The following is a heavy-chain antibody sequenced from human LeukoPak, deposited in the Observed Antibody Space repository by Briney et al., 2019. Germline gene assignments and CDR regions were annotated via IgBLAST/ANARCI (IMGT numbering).Heavy chain of an antibody. J-gene: IGHJ4*02. V-gene: IGHV3-23*01. D-gene: IGHD3-22*01. CDR2: IGGSGGKT. Sequence: GGSPRLSCAVSGFIFSKYTMSWVRQAPGKGLEWVSAIGGSGGKTFYAESVKGRFTISRDISKNTLFLQMDSLRAEDTAIYYCAKTNYFDSSGDKPYTTHFDYWGQGTLVTVSS. CDR1: GFIFSKYT. CDR3: AKTNYFDSSGDKPYTTHFDY.